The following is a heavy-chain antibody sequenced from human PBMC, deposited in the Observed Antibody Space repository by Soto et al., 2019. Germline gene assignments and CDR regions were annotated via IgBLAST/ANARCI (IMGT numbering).Heavy chain of an antibody. D-gene: IGHD3-22*01. CDR1: GGSISSSSYY. CDR3: ARQCYYDRSGYYYIDY. V-gene: IGHV4-39*01. Sequence: SETLSLTCTVSGGSISSSSYYWGWIRQPPGKGLEWIGSIYYSGSTYYNPSLKSRVTISVDTSKNQFSLKLSSVTAADTAVYYCARQCYYDRSGYYYIDYWGQGTLVTVSS. CDR2: IYYSGST. J-gene: IGHJ4*02.